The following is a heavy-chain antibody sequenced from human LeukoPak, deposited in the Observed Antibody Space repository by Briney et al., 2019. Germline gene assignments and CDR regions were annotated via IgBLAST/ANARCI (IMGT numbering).Heavy chain of an antibody. CDR1: GGSFSGYY. Sequence: LTCAVYGGSFSGYYWSWVRQAPGKGLEWVSAISGSGGSTYYADSVKGRFTISRDNSKNTLYLQMNSLRAEDTAVYYCAKDRIAARYHFAYWALGPLVTVSS. J-gene: IGHJ4*01. D-gene: IGHD6-6*01. CDR3: AKDRIAARYHFAY. V-gene: IGHV3-23*01. CDR2: ISGSGGST.